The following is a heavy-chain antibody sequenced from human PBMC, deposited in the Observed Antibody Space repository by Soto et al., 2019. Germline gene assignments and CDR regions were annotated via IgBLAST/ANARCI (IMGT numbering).Heavy chain of an antibody. Sequence: SVRVSCKASGGTFSSYTISWVRQAPGQVLEWMGRTIXILGTXNYAQKSQGRXXITADKSXXXAYMELSRLRSEETALYYCASSRYTPQLAFDIWGQGTMATASS. CDR2: TIXILGTX. J-gene: IGHJ3*02. CDR1: GGTFSSYT. D-gene: IGHD2-2*02. CDR3: ASSRYTPQLAFDI. V-gene: IGHV1-69*08.